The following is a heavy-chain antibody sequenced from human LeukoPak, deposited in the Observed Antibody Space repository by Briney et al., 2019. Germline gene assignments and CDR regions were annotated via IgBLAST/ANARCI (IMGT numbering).Heavy chain of an antibody. J-gene: IGHJ5*02. D-gene: IGHD6-13*01. CDR3: ARSRAAAAAYWFDP. Sequence: ASATVSCKASGYTFTVYYMHWVRQAPGPGLEWMGRINPNSGGTNYAQQFQGRVTMTRDTSISTAYMELSRLRSDDTAVYYCARSRAAAAAYWFDPWGQGTLVTVSS. V-gene: IGHV1-2*06. CDR1: GYTFTVYY. CDR2: INPNSGGT.